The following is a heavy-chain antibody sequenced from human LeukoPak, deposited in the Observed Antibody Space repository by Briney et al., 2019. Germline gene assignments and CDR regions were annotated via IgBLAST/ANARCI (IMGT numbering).Heavy chain of an antibody. Sequence: PGGSLRLSCAASGFTFRSYGMHWVRQAPGKGLEWVAVISDDGSNKYYVDSVKGRFTISRDNSKNTLYLQMNSLRAEDTAVYYCAKDSSGNYRAAGDYWGQGTLVTVFS. CDR3: AKDSSGNYRAAGDY. CDR2: ISDDGSNK. CDR1: GFTFRSYG. D-gene: IGHD1-26*01. J-gene: IGHJ4*02. V-gene: IGHV3-30*18.